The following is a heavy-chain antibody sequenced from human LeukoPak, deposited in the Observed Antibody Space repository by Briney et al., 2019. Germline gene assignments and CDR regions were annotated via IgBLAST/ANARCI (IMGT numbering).Heavy chain of an antibody. V-gene: IGHV4-39*01. J-gene: IGHJ5*02. CDR2: IYYSGST. Sequence: SETPSLTCTVSGGSISSSSYYWGWIRQPPGKGLEWIGSIYYSGSTYYNPSLKSRVTISVDTSKNQFSLKLSSVTAADTAVYYCARQGYSSGHYNWFDPWGQGTLVTVSS. D-gene: IGHD6-19*01. CDR3: ARQGYSSGHYNWFDP. CDR1: GGSISSSSYY.